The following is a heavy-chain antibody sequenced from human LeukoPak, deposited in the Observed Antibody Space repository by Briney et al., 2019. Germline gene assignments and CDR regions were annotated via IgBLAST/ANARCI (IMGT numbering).Heavy chain of an antibody. CDR2: IIGGGRDT. CDR3: AKDQTAMVP. V-gene: IGHV3-23*01. J-gene: IGHJ4*02. Sequence: PGGSLRLSCVASGFTFHSYAMTWVRQAPGKGLQWVSSIIGGGRDTHHADSVKGRFTISRDNSKNTLYLQMNSLRAEDTAVYYCAKDQTAMVPWGQGTLVTVSS. CDR1: GFTFHSYA. D-gene: IGHD5-18*01.